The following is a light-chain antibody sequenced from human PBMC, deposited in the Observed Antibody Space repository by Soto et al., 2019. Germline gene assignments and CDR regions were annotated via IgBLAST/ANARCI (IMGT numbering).Light chain of an antibody. J-gene: IGLJ1*01. CDR3: SSYAGSNNFPYF. Sequence: QSALTQPPSASGSPGQSVTISCTGTSSDVGGYNYVSWYQHHPGKAPKLMIYEVNKRPSGVPDSFSGSKSGNTASLTVSGLQAEDEADYYCSSYAGSNNFPYFFGTGTKLTVL. CDR1: SSDVGGYNY. V-gene: IGLV2-8*01. CDR2: EVN.